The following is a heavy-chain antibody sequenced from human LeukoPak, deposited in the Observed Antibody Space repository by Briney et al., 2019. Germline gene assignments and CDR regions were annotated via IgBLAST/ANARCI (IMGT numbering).Heavy chain of an antibody. J-gene: IGHJ4*02. CDR2: SSSSGSTI. V-gene: IGHV3-11*01. CDR3: ARRRDFIDY. D-gene: IGHD3/OR15-3a*01. Sequence: PGGSLRLSCAASGFTLSDYYMGWIRQAPGKGLEWVSYSSSSGSTIYYADSVKGRFAISRDNANNSLYLQVNSLRAEDTAVYYCARRRDFIDYWGQGTLVAVSS. CDR1: GFTLSDYY.